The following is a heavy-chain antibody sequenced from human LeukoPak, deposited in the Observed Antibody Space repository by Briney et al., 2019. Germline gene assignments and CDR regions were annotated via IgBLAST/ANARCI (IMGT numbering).Heavy chain of an antibody. D-gene: IGHD6-6*01. CDR2: ISGSGGST. CDR1: GFTFSSYA. Sequence: QPGGSLRLSCAASGFTFSSYAMSWVRQAPGKGLGWVSAISGSGGSTYYADSVKGRFTISRDNSKNTLYLQMNSLRAEDTAVYYCAKDAVPYSSSADFFDYWGQGTLVTVSS. V-gene: IGHV3-23*01. CDR3: AKDAVPYSSSADFFDY. J-gene: IGHJ4*02.